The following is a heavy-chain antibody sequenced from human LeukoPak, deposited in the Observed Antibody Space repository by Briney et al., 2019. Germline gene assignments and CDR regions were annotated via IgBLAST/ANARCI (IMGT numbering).Heavy chain of an antibody. D-gene: IGHD3-16*01. CDR3: VRDSYGTS. CDR2: IYTGGST. V-gene: IGHV3-66*01. CDR1: GFTVSNSY. Sequence: GGSLRLSCAVSGFTVSNSYMSWVRQAPGKGLEWVSIIYTGGSTYYADSVKGRFTISRDNSKNTLYLQINSLRDDDTAVYYCVRDSYGTSWGQGTLVTVSS. J-gene: IGHJ4*02.